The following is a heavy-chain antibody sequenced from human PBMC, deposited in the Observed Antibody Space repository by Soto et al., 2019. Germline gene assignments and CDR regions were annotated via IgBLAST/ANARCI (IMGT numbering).Heavy chain of an antibody. CDR3: AKDRVGATRYNWFDP. J-gene: IGHJ5*02. Sequence: EVQLLESGGGLVQPGGSLRLSCTASGFTFSSYAMSWVRQAPGKGLEWVSAISDSGGSTYYADSVKGRFTISRDNSKNPLFLQMNSLRAEDTALYYCAKDRVGATRYNWFDPWGQGTLVTVSS. CDR1: GFTFSSYA. D-gene: IGHD1-26*01. CDR2: ISDSGGST. V-gene: IGHV3-23*01.